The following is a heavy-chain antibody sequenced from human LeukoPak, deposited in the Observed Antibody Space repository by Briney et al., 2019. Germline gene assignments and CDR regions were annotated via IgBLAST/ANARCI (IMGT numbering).Heavy chain of an antibody. Sequence: SETLSLICTVSGDSISSGDYYWTWIRQPPGKGLEWIGYIYYNGITYYNPSLKSRVIISVDQPKKQFSLKLSSVTAADTAVYYCAGAVTGYYLSHYYFPYWGRGTLVTVSS. D-gene: IGHD3-9*01. V-gene: IGHV4-30-4*01. J-gene: IGHJ4*02. CDR1: GDSISSGDYY. CDR2: IYYNGIT. CDR3: AGAVTGYYLSHYYFPY.